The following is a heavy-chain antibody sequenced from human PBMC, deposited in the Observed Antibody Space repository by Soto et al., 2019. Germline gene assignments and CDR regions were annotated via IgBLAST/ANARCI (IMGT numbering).Heavy chain of an antibody. CDR1: GGTFSSYD. Sequence: ASVKVSCKASGGTFSSYDISWVRQAPGQGLEWMGGIIPIFGTATYAQKFQGRVTITADESTSTDYMELSSLRSQDTAVYYCARVRHYEGSGSPYGMDVWGQGTTVTVSS. J-gene: IGHJ6*02. D-gene: IGHD3-10*01. CDR2: IIPIFGTA. CDR3: ARVRHYEGSGSPYGMDV. V-gene: IGHV1-69*13.